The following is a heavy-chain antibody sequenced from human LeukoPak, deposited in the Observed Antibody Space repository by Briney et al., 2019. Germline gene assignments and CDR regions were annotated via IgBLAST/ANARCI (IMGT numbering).Heavy chain of an antibody. CDR1: GGSINSGSYY. CDR3: ARLPLVYDSSGYRDY. D-gene: IGHD3-22*01. Sequence: SQTLSLTCTVSGGSINSGSYYWNWIRQSAGKGLEWIGHIHTTGSTNYNPSLKSRVTISVDTSKNQFSLKLSSVTAADTAVYYCARLPLVYDSSGYRDYWGQGTLVTVSS. CDR2: IHTTGST. J-gene: IGHJ4*02. V-gene: IGHV4-61*09.